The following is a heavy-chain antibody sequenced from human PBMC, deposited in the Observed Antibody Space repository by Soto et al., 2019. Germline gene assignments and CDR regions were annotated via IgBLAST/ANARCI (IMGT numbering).Heavy chain of an antibody. CDR3: ARDRVVPAGSLVDY. J-gene: IGHJ4*02. V-gene: IGHV1-18*01. D-gene: IGHD2-2*01. CDR2: ISAYNGNT. CDR1: GGTFSSYG. Sequence: ASVKVSCKASGGTFSSYGISWVRQAPGQGLEWMGWISAYNGNTNYAQKLQGRVTMTTDTSTSTAYMELRSLRSDDTAVYYCARDRVVPAGSLVDYWGQGTLVTVSS.